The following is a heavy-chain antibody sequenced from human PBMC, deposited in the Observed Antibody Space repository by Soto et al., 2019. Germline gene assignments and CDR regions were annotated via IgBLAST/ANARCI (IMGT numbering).Heavy chain of an antibody. CDR2: IIPILGIA. CDR3: ARGPNYYYYMDV. J-gene: IGHJ6*03. CDR1: GYTLTDLS. V-gene: IGHV1-69*04. Sequence: EASVKVSCKVSGYTLTDLSMHWVRQAPGQGLEWMGRIIPILGIANYAQKFQGRVTITADKSTSTAYMELSSLRSEDTAVYYCARGPNYYYYMDVWGKGTTVTVSS.